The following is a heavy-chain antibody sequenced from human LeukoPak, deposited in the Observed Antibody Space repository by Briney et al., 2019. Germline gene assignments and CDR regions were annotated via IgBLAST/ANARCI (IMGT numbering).Heavy chain of an antibody. Sequence: GGSLRLSCAASGFTFSSYSMNWVRQAPGKGLEWVSSISSSSSYIYYADSVKGRFTISRDNAKNSLYLQMNSLRAEDTAAYYCARDRYSGYGAFDYWGQGTLVTVSS. D-gene: IGHD5-12*01. CDR2: ISSSSSYI. V-gene: IGHV3-21*01. J-gene: IGHJ4*02. CDR3: ARDRYSGYGAFDY. CDR1: GFTFSSYS.